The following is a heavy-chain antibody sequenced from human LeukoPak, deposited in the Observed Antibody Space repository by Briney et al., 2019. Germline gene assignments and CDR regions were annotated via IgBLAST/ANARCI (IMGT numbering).Heavy chain of an antibody. CDR3: ARGVWVTAFYSYYYMDV. V-gene: IGHV1-8*03. D-gene: IGHD2-21*02. CDR1: GYTFTIYD. J-gene: IGHJ6*03. Sequence: ASVRVSCKASGYTFTIYDINWVRQATGQGLEGMGWVNPNSGNTGYAQKFQGRVTITKNTSISTAYMELSSLRSEDTAVYYCARGVWVTAFYSYYYMDVWGKGTTVTVSS. CDR2: VNPNSGNT.